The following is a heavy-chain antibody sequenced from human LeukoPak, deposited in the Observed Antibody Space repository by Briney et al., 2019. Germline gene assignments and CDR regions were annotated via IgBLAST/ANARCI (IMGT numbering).Heavy chain of an antibody. J-gene: IGHJ4*02. CDR3: AKRGRGSYEFDY. D-gene: IGHD3-3*01. V-gene: IGHV3-30*02. CDR2: LRFDRSNR. Sequence: GGSLRLSCAASGFTFSSYDMHWVRQAPGKGLEWVAYLRFDRSNRYFADSVKGRFTISRDNSKNTLYLQMDSLRAEDSAVYYCAKRGRGSYEFDYRGQGTLVTVSS. CDR1: GFTFSSYD.